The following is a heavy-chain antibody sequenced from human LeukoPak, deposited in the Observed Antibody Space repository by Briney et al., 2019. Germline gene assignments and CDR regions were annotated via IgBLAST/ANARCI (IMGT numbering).Heavy chain of an antibody. Sequence: PSETLSLTCTVSGGSISSSSYFWGWIRQPPGKGLEWIGSIFYSGSTYYNPSLNSRVTISIDTSKNQFYLRLSSVTAADTAVYYCARGGLTTTKWDLWGQGILVTVSS. J-gene: IGHJ5*02. CDR3: ARGGLTTTKWDL. CDR1: GGSISSSSYF. V-gene: IGHV4-39*01. CDR2: IFYSGST. D-gene: IGHD4-11*01.